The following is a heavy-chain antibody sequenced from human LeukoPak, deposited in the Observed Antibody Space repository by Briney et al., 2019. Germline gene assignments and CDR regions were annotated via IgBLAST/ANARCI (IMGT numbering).Heavy chain of an antibody. Sequence: QPGGSLRLSCAACGFTFSSYWMSWVRQAPGKGLEWVANIKQDGSETYYVDSVKGRFTISRDNAKNSLYLQMNSLRGGDRGVFFCARGGGTYYYDSSGYYYYWGQGTLVTVSS. D-gene: IGHD3-22*01. CDR1: GFTFSSYW. CDR2: IKQDGSET. J-gene: IGHJ4*02. CDR3: ARGGGTYYYDSSGYYYY. V-gene: IGHV3-7*04.